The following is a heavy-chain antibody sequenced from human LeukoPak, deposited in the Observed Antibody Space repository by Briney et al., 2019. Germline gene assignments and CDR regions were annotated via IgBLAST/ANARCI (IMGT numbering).Heavy chain of an antibody. CDR3: ARGPLPYSSSWPFDY. V-gene: IGHV3-7*04. CDR2: INRDGSQK. Sequence: GGSLRLSCAASGFGLSGYWMTWVRQAPGKGLEWVANINRDGSQKNHVDSVQGRFTISRDNAKNSLYLQMNSLTAEDTAVYYCARGPLPYSSSWPFDYWGQGTLVTVSS. D-gene: IGHD6-13*01. CDR1: GFGLSGYW. J-gene: IGHJ4*02.